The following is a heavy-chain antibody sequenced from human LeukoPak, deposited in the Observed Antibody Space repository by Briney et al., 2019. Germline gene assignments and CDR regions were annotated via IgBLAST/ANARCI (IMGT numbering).Heavy chain of an antibody. J-gene: IGHJ4*02. D-gene: IGHD2-15*01. CDR1: GFTLTNHG. CDR2: ITGTGGR. Sequence: QSGGSLRLSCAASGFTLTNHGVSWVRQAPGKGLEWVSIITGTGGRYYGDSVKGRFILSRDNSKNTVYMQMSSLRAEDTATYYCAKDYCRDGNCPFPFLDSWGQGTLVTVSS. V-gene: IGHV3-23*01. CDR3: AKDYCRDGNCPFPFLDS.